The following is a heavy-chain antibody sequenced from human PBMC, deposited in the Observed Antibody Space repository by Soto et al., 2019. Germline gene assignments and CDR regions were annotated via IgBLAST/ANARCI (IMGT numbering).Heavy chain of an antibody. J-gene: IGHJ6*02. CDR2: ISYDGSNK. CDR1: GFTFSSYT. D-gene: IGHD3-3*01. V-gene: IGHV3-30-3*01. Sequence: GGSLRLSCAASGFTFSSYTMNWVRQAPGKGLGWVAVISYDGSNKYYAESVKGRFTISRDTSKNTLYLQMNSLRAEDTAVYYCASGGIIWSAPDYYYGLEVWGQGTTVTVSS. CDR3: ASGGIIWSAPDYYYGLEV.